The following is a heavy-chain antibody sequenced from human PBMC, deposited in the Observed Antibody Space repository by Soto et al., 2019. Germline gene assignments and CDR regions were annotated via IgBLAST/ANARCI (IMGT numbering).Heavy chain of an antibody. Sequence: EVQLLESGGGLVQPGGSLRLSCAASGFTFGSHDMIWVRQAPGEGLEWVSAISGSGGSAYYADSVKGRFTISRDNSINTLYLQMNSLRAEDTALYYCAKDPYSDFWSAYYYFDYWGQGTLVTVSS. CDR2: ISGSGGSA. CDR1: GFTFGSHD. D-gene: IGHD3-3*01. V-gene: IGHV3-23*01. J-gene: IGHJ4*02. CDR3: AKDPYSDFWSAYYYFDY.